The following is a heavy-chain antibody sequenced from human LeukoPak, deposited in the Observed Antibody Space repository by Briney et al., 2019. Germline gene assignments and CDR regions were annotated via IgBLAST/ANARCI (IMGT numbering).Heavy chain of an antibody. CDR1: GYTLTELS. V-gene: IGHV1-24*01. Sequence: GASVKVSCKVSGYTLTELSMHWVRQAPGKGLEWMGGFDPEDGETIYAQKFQGRVTITADESTSTAYMELSSLRSEDTAVYYCARLYYYDSSLRWFDPWGQGTLVTVSS. CDR3: ARLYYYDSSLRWFDP. D-gene: IGHD3-22*01. J-gene: IGHJ5*02. CDR2: FDPEDGET.